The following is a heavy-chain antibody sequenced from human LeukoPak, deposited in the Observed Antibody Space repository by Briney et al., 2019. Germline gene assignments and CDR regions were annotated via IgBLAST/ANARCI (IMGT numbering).Heavy chain of an antibody. V-gene: IGHV1-18*01. Sequence: ASVKVSCKASGYTFTSYGISWVRQAPGQGLEWMGWISAYNGNTNYAQKLQGRVTMTTDTSTSTAYMELRSLRSDDTAVYYCARSGYDFWSGYSPSRYWGQGTLVTVSS. J-gene: IGHJ4*02. D-gene: IGHD3-3*01. CDR3: ARSGYDFWSGYSPSRY. CDR2: ISAYNGNT. CDR1: GYTFTSYG.